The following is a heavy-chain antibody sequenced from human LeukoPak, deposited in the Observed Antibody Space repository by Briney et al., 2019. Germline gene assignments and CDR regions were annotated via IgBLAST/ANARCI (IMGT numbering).Heavy chain of an antibody. J-gene: IGHJ4*02. Sequence: GESLKISCKGSGYSFTSYRIGWVRQMPGKGLEWMGIIYPGDSDTRYSPSFQGQVTISADKSISTAYLQWSSLKASDTAMYYCAGLPGHSSSSDYFDYWGQGTLVTVSS. D-gene: IGHD6-6*01. CDR3: AGLPGHSSSSDYFDY. CDR1: GYSFTSYR. V-gene: IGHV5-51*01. CDR2: IYPGDSDT.